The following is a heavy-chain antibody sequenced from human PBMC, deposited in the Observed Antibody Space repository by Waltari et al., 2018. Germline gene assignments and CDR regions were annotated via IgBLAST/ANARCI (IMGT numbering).Heavy chain of an antibody. J-gene: IGHJ6*03. CDR1: GGSFSGYY. CDR3: YGNSYNYYYYYYMDV. Sequence: QVQLQQWGAGLLKPSETLSLTCAVYGGSFSGYYWSWIRQPPGKGLEWIGEINHSGSTNYNPSLKSRVTISVDTSKNQFSLTLSSVTAADTAVYYCYGNSYNYYYYYYMDVWGKGTTVTVSS. V-gene: IGHV4-34*01. CDR2: INHSGST. D-gene: IGHD2-15*01.